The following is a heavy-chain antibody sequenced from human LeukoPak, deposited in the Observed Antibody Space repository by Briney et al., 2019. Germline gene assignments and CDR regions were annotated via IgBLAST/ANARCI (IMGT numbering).Heavy chain of an antibody. CDR1: GFTFSSYA. CDR3: ARDVVDPLYYYYYMDV. CDR2: IKQDGSEK. J-gene: IGHJ6*03. V-gene: IGHV3-7*01. D-gene: IGHD2-21*01. Sequence: GGSLRLSCAASGFTFSSYAMHWVRQAPGKGLEWVANIKQDGSEKYYVDSVKGRFTISRDNAKNSLYLQMNSLRAEDTAVYYCARDVVDPLYYYYYMDVWGKGTTVTVSS.